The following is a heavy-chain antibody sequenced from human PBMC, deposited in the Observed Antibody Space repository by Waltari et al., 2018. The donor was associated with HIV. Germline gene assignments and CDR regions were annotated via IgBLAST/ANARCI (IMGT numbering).Heavy chain of an antibody. CDR2: IYYSGST. CDR1: NGSISSYY. V-gene: IGHV4-59*01. D-gene: IGHD3-16*01. CDR3: ARTFRGKGFDY. J-gene: IGHJ4*02. Sequence: QVQLQESGPGLVKPSETLSLSCTVSNGSISSYYWSWIRQPPGKGLEWIVYIYYSGSTSYNPSLKSRVTISVDTSKNQFSLNLSSVTAADTAVYYCARTFRGKGFDYWGQGTLVSVSS.